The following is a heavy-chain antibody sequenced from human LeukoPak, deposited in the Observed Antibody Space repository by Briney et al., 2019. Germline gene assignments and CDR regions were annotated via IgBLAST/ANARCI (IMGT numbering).Heavy chain of an antibody. Sequence: SVKVSCKASGGTFSSYAISWVRQAPGQGLEWMGGIIPIFGTANYAQKFQGRVTITTDESTSTAYMELSSLRSEDTAVYYCAGGGRGALVWVYYWGQGTLVTVSS. V-gene: IGHV1-69*05. D-gene: IGHD3-16*01. CDR3: AGGGRGALVWVYY. J-gene: IGHJ4*02. CDR2: IIPIFGTA. CDR1: GGTFSSYA.